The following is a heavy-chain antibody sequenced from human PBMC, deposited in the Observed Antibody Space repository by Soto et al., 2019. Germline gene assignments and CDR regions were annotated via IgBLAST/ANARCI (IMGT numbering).Heavy chain of an antibody. CDR3: ARDPRWSSSIGDAFDI. V-gene: IGHV3-53*01. CDR1: GFTVSGNY. J-gene: IGHJ3*02. D-gene: IGHD2-2*01. CDR2: IYSGGYT. Sequence: PGGSLRLSCAASGFTVSGNYMNWVRQVPGKGLEWVSVIYSGGYTFYADSVKGRFTISRDNSKNTLYLQMNSLRAEDTAVYYCARDPRWSSSIGDAFDIWGQWTMVTVSS.